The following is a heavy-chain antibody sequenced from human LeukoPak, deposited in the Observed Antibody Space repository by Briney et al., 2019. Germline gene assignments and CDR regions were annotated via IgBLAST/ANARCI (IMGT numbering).Heavy chain of an antibody. CDR1: GYTFSGFY. CDR2: INGDTGGT. D-gene: IGHD2-21*02. CDR3: ARPIYCGVACYYWFDS. Sequence: GASVTVSCKAFGYTFSGFYVHWLRQAPGQGIEWMGHINGDTGGTNCAQKFQGRVTMTRDTSISTVYLELSGLRSDDTAVYYCARPIYCGVACYYWFDSWGQGTLVTVSS. J-gene: IGHJ5*01. V-gene: IGHV1-2*06.